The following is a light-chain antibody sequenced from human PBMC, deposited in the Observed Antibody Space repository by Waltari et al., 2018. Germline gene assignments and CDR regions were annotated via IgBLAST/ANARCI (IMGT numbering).Light chain of an antibody. J-gene: IGLJ2*01. CDR2: DVV. Sequence: QSALTQPASVSGSPGQSITISCTGTNSDVGAFDYVSWYQQHPGKAPKLIIYDVVNRPSGVSNRFSCSKSNNTASLTISGLQTEDEATYYCSSYTTTSPVIFGGGTKLTVL. V-gene: IGLV2-14*03. CDR3: SSYTTTSPVI. CDR1: NSDVGAFDY.